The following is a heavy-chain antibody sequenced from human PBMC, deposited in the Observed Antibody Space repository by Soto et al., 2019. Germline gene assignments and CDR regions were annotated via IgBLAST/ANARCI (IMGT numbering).Heavy chain of an antibody. V-gene: IGHV4-59*01. J-gene: IGHJ6*02. CDR2: IYYRGST. CDR3: ARTPTCCSGDCYWPYYCYGMDV. CDR1: GGSISSYY. D-gene: IGHD2-21*02. Sequence: SETLSLTCTVSGGSISSYYLSWIRQPPGKGLEWNGYIYYRGSTNYNPSIKSRVTISVDTSKNQFSLKQSSVTAADTAVYYCARTPTCCSGDCYWPYYCYGMDVWGRWTTVTVSS.